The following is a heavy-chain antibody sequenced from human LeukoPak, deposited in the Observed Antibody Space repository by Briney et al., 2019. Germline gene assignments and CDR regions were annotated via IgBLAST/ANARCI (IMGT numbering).Heavy chain of an antibody. CDR1: GVSFSDYY. D-gene: IGHD3-9*01. Sequence: SETLSLTCGVTGVSFSDYYWSWIRQSPGKGLEWIAEINHSGGSKYNPSLKSRVAISVDTSKNQFSLRLTSVTAADTAVYYCARQTFDWLPLYYYYYYMDVWGKGTTVTISS. V-gene: IGHV4-34*01. J-gene: IGHJ6*03. CDR3: ARQTFDWLPLYYYYYYMDV. CDR2: INHSGGS.